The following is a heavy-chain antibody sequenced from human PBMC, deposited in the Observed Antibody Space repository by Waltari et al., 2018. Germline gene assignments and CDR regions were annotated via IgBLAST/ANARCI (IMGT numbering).Heavy chain of an antibody. J-gene: IGHJ4*02. CDR3: ATDFVPTTVVTPLDY. D-gene: IGHD4-17*01. CDR2: FDPEDGET. CDR1: GGTFSSYA. V-gene: IGHV1-24*01. Sequence: QVQLVQSGAEVKKPGSSVKVSCKASGGTFSSYAIRWVRQAPGKGLEWMGGFDPEDGETIYAQKFQGRVTMTEDTSTDTAYMELSSLRSEDTAVYYCATDFVPTTVVTPLDYWGQGTLVTVSS.